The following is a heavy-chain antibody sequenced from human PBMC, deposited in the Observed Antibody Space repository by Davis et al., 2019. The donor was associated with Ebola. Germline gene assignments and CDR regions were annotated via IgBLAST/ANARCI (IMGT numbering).Heavy chain of an antibody. J-gene: IGHJ5*02. D-gene: IGHD3-22*01. V-gene: IGHV1-3*01. CDR2: INAGNGNT. CDR3: ARTVTMIVVENWFDP. Sequence: AASVKVSCKASGYTFTSYAMHWVRQAPGQRLEWMGWINAGNGNTNYAQKPQGRVTMTTDTSTSTAYMELRSLRSDDTAVYYCARTVTMIVVENWFDPWGQGTLVTVSS. CDR1: GYTFTSYA.